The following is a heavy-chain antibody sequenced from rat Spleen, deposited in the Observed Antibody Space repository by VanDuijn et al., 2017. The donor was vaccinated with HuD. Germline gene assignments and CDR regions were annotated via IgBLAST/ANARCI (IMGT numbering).Heavy chain of an antibody. D-gene: IGHD1-6*01. J-gene: IGHJ2*01. Sequence: EVQLQESGPGLVKPSQSLSLTCSVTGYSITSSYRWNWIRKFPGNKLEWMGYINSAGSTNYNPSLKSRISITRDTSKNQFFLQVNSVTTEDTATYYCARSGVYYGLYYFDYWGQGVMVTVSS. CDR2: INSAGST. CDR3: ARSGVYYGLYYFDY. V-gene: IGHV3-3*01. CDR1: GYSITSSYR.